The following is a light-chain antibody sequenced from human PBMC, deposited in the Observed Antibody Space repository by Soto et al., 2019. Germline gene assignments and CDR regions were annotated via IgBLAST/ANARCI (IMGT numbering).Light chain of an antibody. J-gene: IGKJ3*01. V-gene: IGKV2-28*01. Sequence: DIVMTQSPLSLPVTPGEPASISCRSSQSPLHSNGYNYLDCYLQKPVQSPQLLIYLGFNRASGVPDRFSGSGSGTDCTLKISSVASADVGVYYCMTAIQPPRTFGLGTKVDI. CDR1: QSPLHSNGYNY. CDR2: LGF. CDR3: MTAIQPPRT.